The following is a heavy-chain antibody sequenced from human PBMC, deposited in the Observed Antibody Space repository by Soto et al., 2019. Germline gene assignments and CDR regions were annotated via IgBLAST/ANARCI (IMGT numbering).Heavy chain of an antibody. CDR2: IRSKANSYAT. CDR3: TRLVVAAETFDY. J-gene: IGHJ4*02. V-gene: IGHV3-73*01. CDR1: GFTFSGSA. Sequence: PGGSLRLSCAASGFTFSGSAIYWVRQASGKGLEWVGRIRSKANSYATAYAASVKGRFTISRDDSKNTAYLQMNSLKTEDTAVYYCTRLVVAAETFDYWGQGTLVTVS. D-gene: IGHD2-15*01.